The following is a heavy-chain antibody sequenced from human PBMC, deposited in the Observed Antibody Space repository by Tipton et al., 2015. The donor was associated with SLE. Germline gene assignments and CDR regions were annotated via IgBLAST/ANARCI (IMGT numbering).Heavy chain of an antibody. CDR3: AREGILTGGFDP. D-gene: IGHD3-9*01. CDR2: ISGSGEST. V-gene: IGHV3-23*01. Sequence: SLRLSCAASGFAFRNYAMRWVRQAPGKGLEWVSGISGSGESTYYANSVKGRFTISRDNSKNTLYLQMNSLRAEDTAVYYCAREGILTGGFDPWGQGTLVTVSS. CDR1: GFAFRNYA. J-gene: IGHJ5*02.